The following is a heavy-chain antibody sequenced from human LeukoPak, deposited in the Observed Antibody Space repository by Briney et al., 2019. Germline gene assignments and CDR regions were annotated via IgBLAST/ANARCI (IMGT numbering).Heavy chain of an antibody. CDR1: GITVTTNY. J-gene: IGHJ4*01. Sequence: PGGSLRLSCAASGITVTTNYMSWVRQAPGKGLEWVSVIYAGGSTYYADSVKDRFTISRDSSKNTLYLQMNSLRAEDTAVYYCARSSIPSHYDILTGSPFDHWGQGTLVTVSS. V-gene: IGHV3-66*01. CDR3: ARSSIPSHYDILTGSPFDH. D-gene: IGHD3-9*01. CDR2: IYAGGST.